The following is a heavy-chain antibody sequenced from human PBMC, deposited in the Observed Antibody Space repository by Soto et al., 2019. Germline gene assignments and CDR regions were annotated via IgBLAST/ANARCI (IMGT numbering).Heavy chain of an antibody. Sequence: GGSLRLSCAASGFTFSSYDMSWVRQAPGKGLEWVSAISGSGGSTYYADSVKGRFTISRDNSKNTLYLQMNSLRAEDTAVYYCAKDESGITIFGVRNWFDPWGQGTLVTVSS. J-gene: IGHJ5*02. D-gene: IGHD3-3*01. V-gene: IGHV3-23*01. CDR3: AKDESGITIFGVRNWFDP. CDR1: GFTFSSYD. CDR2: ISGSGGST.